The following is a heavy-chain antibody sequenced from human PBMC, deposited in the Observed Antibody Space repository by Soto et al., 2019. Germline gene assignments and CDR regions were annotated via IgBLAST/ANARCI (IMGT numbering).Heavy chain of an antibody. Sequence: QVQLQESGPGLVKPSQTLSLTCSVSGGSISSAGYYWSWIRQHTGAGLEWIGYISYSGSTNYNPSLESRLTLSVDTSTNQITLKLSSVTAADTALYFCALNYFASGSYPGVRLFDPWGQGTLVTVSS. CDR2: ISYSGST. J-gene: IGHJ5*02. V-gene: IGHV4-31*03. CDR3: ALNYFASGSYPGVRLFDP. CDR1: GGSISSAGYY. D-gene: IGHD3-10*01.